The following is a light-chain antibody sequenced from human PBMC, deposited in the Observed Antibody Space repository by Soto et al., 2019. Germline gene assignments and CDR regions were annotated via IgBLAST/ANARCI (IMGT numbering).Light chain of an antibody. CDR1: QSVSRY. V-gene: IGKV3-20*01. CDR2: GAS. Sequence: VLTQSPGTLSLSPGERATLSCRASQSVSRYLVWYQQKPGQAPRLLIYGASSRASGIPDRFSGSGSGTDFTLTINRLEPEDFAVYYCHHYGSSPYTFGLGTKLEIK. J-gene: IGKJ2*01. CDR3: HHYGSSPYT.